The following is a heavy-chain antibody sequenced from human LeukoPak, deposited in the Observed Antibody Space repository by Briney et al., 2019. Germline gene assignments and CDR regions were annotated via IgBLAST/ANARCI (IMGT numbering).Heavy chain of an antibody. CDR2: INPNSGGT. V-gene: IGHV1-2*02. Sequence: ASVKVSCKASGYTFTGYYMHLVRQAPGQGLEWMGWINPNSGGTNYAQKFQGRVTMTRDTSISTAYMELSRLRSDDTAVYYCARGYSSSWYLSGFDPCGQGTLVTVSS. CDR3: ARGYSSSWYLSGFDP. D-gene: IGHD6-13*01. J-gene: IGHJ5*02. CDR1: GYTFTGYY.